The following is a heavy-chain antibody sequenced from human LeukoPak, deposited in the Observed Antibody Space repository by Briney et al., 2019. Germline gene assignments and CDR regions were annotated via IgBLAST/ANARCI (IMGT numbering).Heavy chain of an antibody. CDR2: FDPEDGET. D-gene: IGHD2-15*01. J-gene: IGHJ5*02. V-gene: IGHV1-24*01. CDR1: GYTLTELS. CDR3: ATDTRYCSGGSCYSSFFFGP. Sequence: ASVKVSCKVSGYTLTELSMHWVRQAPGKGLEWMGGFDPEDGETIYAQKFQGRVTMTEDTSTDTAYMELSSLRSEDTAVYYCATDTRYCSGGSCYSSFFFGPWGQGTLVTISS.